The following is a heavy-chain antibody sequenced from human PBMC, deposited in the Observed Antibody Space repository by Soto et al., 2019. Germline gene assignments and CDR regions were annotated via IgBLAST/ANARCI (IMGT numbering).Heavy chain of an antibody. CDR3: ASVLSSSSSFFTPRYYYYGMDV. V-gene: IGHV1-69*13. J-gene: IGHJ6*02. Sequence: ASVKVSCKASGGTFSSYAISWVRQAPGQGLGWMGGIIPIFGTANYAQKFQGGVTITADESTSTAYMELSSLRSEDTAVYYCASVLSSSSSFFTPRYYYYGMDVWGQGTTVTVSS. CDR1: GGTFSSYA. CDR2: IIPIFGTA. D-gene: IGHD6-6*01.